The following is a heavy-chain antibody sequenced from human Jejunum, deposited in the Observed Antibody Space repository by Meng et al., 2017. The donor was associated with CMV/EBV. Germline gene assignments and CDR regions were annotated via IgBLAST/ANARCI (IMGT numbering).Heavy chain of an antibody. CDR3: AKEGVLYGTDV. V-gene: IGHV1-46*01. D-gene: IGHD4/OR15-4a*01. CDR2: INPSGYNT. CDR1: GYIFTDYY. Sequence: KASGYIFTDYYIHWVRQAPGQGLEWMALINPSGYNTNYTQKFQGRITVTRDTSTRTVYMELNNLTFEDTAVYYCAKEGVLYGTDVWGQGTTVTVSS. J-gene: IGHJ6*02.